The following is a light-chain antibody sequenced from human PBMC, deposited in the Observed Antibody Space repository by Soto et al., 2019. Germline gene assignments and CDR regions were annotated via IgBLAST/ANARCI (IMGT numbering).Light chain of an antibody. CDR2: AAS. J-gene: IGKJ1*01. CDR1: QSISSY. CDR3: QQSYSTPRT. V-gene: IGKV1-39*01. Sequence: DIQMTQSPSTVSASVGDRGSSSCRASQSISSYLNWYQQKPGKAPKLLIYAASSLQSGVPSRFSGSGSGTDFTLTISSLQPEDFATYYCQQSYSTPRTFGQGTKVDIK.